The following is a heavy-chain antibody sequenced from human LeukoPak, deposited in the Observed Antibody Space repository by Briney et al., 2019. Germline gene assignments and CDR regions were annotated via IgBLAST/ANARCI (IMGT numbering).Heavy chain of an antibody. Sequence: GGSLRLSYAASGFTFSNYSMSSVRQAPGKGLEWVSAISGSGGSTYYADCVKGRFTISRDNSEKKLYLQMDNLRAEDTAVYYCARRRDSGSLQHFDYWGQGTLVTVSS. V-gene: IGHV3-23*01. CDR1: GFTFSNYS. CDR2: ISGSGGST. D-gene: IGHD1-26*01. J-gene: IGHJ4*02. CDR3: ARRRDSGSLQHFDY.